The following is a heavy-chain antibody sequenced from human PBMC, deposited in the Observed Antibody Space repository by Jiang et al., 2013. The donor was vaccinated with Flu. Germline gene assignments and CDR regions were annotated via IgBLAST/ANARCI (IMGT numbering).Heavy chain of an antibody. J-gene: IGHJ4*02. CDR1: GGSISSYY. CDR2: IYYSGST. CDR3: ARARGNWATFDN. V-gene: IGHV4-59*01. Sequence: PGLVKPSETLSLTCTVSGGSISSYYWSWIRQPPGKGLEWIGCIYYSGSTKYNPSLKNRVTISVDTSKNQFSLKLSSVTAADTAVYYCARARGNWATFDNWGQGTLVTVSS. D-gene: IGHD3-16*01.